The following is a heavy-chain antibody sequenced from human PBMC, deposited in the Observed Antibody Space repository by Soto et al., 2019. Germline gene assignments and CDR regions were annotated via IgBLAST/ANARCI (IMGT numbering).Heavy chain of an antibody. Sequence: GVSLRLSCSASGFTFSSYEMNWVRQAPVKGLEWVSYISSSGSTIYYADSVKGRFTISRDNAKNSLYLQMNSLRAEDTAVYYCARDSPNWSSSYYFDYWGQGTLVTVSS. CDR1: GFTFSSYE. D-gene: IGHD1-1*01. CDR2: ISSSGSTI. J-gene: IGHJ4*02. V-gene: IGHV3-48*03. CDR3: ARDSPNWSSSYYFDY.